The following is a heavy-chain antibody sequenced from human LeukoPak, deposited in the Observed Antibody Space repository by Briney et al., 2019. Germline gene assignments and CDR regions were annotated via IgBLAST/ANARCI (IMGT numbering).Heavy chain of an antibody. D-gene: IGHD6-19*01. V-gene: IGHV4-59*08. CDR3: ARHYSSGWDFDY. CDR1: GGSISGYY. J-gene: IGHJ4*02. Sequence: SETLSLTCTVSGGSISGYYWSWIRQPPGKGLEWIGYIFHSGSTSYNPSLKSRVTISVDMSKNHFSLRLSSVTAADAAIYYCARHYSSGWDFDYWGQGTLVTVSS. CDR2: IFHSGST.